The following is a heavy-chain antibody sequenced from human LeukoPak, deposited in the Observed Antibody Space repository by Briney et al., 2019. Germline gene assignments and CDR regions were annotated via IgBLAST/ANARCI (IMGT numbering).Heavy chain of an antibody. J-gene: IGHJ4*02. V-gene: IGHV3-30-3*01. CDR3: ARDSASSSSWYFDY. D-gene: IGHD6-13*01. Sequence: GGSLRLSCAASEFTFSSYAMHWVRQAPGKGLEWAAVISYDGSHKYYADAVKGRFTISRDNSKNTLYLQMNSLRAEDTAVYYCARDSASSSSWYFDYWGQGTLVTVSS. CDR1: EFTFSSYA. CDR2: ISYDGSHK.